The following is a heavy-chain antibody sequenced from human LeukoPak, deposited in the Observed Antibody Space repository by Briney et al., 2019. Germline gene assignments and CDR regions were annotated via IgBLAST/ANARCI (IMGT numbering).Heavy chain of an antibody. CDR2: IYTSGST. D-gene: IGHD3-22*01. V-gene: IGHV4-4*07. CDR1: GGSISSYY. Sequence: SETLSPTCTVSGGSISSYYWSWIRQPAGKGLEWIGRIYTSGSTNYNPSLKSRVTMSVDTSKNQFSLKLSSVTAADTAVYYCARIGYYYDSSGAPYHAFDIWGQGTMVTVSS. J-gene: IGHJ3*02. CDR3: ARIGYYYDSSGAPYHAFDI.